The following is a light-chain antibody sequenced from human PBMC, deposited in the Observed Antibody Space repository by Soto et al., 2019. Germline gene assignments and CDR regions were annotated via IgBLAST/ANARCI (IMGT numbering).Light chain of an antibody. CDR2: GAS. V-gene: IGKV3-20*01. CDR3: QQYARSPFT. Sequence: IVVTQSPGTLSFSPGERATLSCRASQSVSSSYLAWYHQKPGQAPRLLIFGASSRYTGIPARFSGSGSGTDFNLTISRLEPEAVAVYYCQQYARSPFTFGQGTRLEIK. J-gene: IGKJ5*01. CDR1: QSVSSSY.